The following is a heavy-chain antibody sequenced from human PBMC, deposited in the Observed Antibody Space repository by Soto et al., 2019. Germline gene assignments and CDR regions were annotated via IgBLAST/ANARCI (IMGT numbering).Heavy chain of an antibody. J-gene: IGHJ4*02. CDR3: AYLDHLITGWSYVAY. CDR2: IYSGGSI. D-gene: IGHD6-19*01. CDR1: GITVRNSY. Sequence: VQLVESGGGLVQPGGSLRLSCAVSGITVRNSYMNWVRQAPGQGLEWVAVIYSGGSIFYADSVKGRFTISRDNSKNTLYLQMNSLRAEDTAVYYCAYLDHLITGWSYVAYWGQGTLVTVSS. V-gene: IGHV3-66*01.